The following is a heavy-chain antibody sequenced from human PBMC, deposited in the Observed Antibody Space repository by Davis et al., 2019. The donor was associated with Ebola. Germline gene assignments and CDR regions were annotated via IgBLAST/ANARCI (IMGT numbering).Heavy chain of an antibody. V-gene: IGHV4-34*01. D-gene: IGHD2-2*01. CDR3: ARIVVVPAAKKKREYYYYGMDV. CDR1: GGSFSGYY. J-gene: IGHJ6*02. Sequence: SETLSLTCAVYGGSFSGYYWSWIRQPPGKGLEWIGEINHSGSTNDNPSLKSRVTISVDTSKNQFSLKLSSVTAADTAVYYCARIVVVPAAKKKREYYYYGMDVWGQGTTVTVSS. CDR2: INHSGST.